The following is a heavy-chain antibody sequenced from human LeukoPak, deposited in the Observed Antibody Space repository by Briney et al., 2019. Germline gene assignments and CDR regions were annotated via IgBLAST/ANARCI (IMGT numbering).Heavy chain of an antibody. Sequence: PGGSLRLSCAASGFTFSSYSMNWVRQAPGKGLEWVSSISSSSSYIYYADSVKGRFTISRDNSKNTLYLQMNSLRAEDTAVYFCAKVRAADTNYYYYYGMDVWGQGTTVTVSS. D-gene: IGHD6-13*01. CDR3: AKVRAADTNYYYYYGMDV. V-gene: IGHV3-21*04. J-gene: IGHJ6*02. CDR2: ISSSSSYI. CDR1: GFTFSSYS.